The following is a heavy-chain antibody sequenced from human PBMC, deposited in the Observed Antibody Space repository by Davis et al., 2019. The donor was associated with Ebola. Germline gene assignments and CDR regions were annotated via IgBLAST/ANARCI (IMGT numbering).Heavy chain of an antibody. V-gene: IGHV3-74*03. CDR3: AWSRDQNHPDAFDI. CDR1: GFTFTSYA. J-gene: IGHJ3*02. Sequence: GESLKISCAASGFTFTSYAMSWVRQAPGKGLVWVSRINSDESITTYADSVKGRFTISRDNAKNTLYLQMNSLRAEDTAVYYCAWSRDQNHPDAFDIWGQGTMVTVSS. D-gene: IGHD1-14*01. CDR2: INSDESIT.